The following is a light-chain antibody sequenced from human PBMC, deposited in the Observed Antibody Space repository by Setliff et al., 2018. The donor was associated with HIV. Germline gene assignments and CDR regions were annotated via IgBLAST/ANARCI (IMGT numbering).Light chain of an antibody. CDR3: TSYTGGNTRV. CDR2: NVN. Sequence: ALTQPASVSGSPGQTITISCTGTSSDIGGYNYVSWYQQHPGEAPKLIIYNVNNRPSGVSSRFSGSKSGNTASLSISELRAEDETDYYCTSYTGGNTRVFGTGTRSPS. J-gene: IGLJ1*01. V-gene: IGLV2-14*03. CDR1: SSDIGGYNY.